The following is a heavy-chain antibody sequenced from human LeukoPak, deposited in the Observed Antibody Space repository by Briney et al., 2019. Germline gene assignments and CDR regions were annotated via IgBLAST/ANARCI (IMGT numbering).Heavy chain of an antibody. D-gene: IGHD5-18*01. CDR2: IYYSGST. Sequence: SETLSLTCTVSGGSISSGSYYWGWIRQPPGKGLEWIGYIYYSGSTNLNPSLKSRVTISIDTSKSQFSLRLSSVTAADTAVYYCARVVDSAMVTPFDYWGQGTQVAVSS. J-gene: IGHJ4*02. V-gene: IGHV4-61*01. CDR1: GGSISSGSYY. CDR3: ARVVDSAMVTPFDY.